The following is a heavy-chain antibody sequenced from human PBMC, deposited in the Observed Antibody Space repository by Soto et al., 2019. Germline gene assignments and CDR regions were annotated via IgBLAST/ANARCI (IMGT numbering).Heavy chain of an antibody. CDR3: ARRYGPGFDY. J-gene: IGHJ4*02. CDR1: GGSISSGGYS. D-gene: IGHD4-17*01. CDR2: IYYSGST. V-gene: IGHV4-61*08. Sequence: ETLSLTCAVSGGSISSGGYSWSWIRQPPGKGLEWIGYIYYSGSTNYNPSLKSRVTISVDTSKNQFSLKLSSVTAADTAVYYCARRYGPGFDYWGQGTLVTVSS.